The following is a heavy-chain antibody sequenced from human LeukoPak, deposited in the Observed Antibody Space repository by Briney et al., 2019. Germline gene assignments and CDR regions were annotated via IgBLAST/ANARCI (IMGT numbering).Heavy chain of an antibody. J-gene: IGHJ3*02. D-gene: IGHD1-14*01. CDR1: GGSISSYY. V-gene: IGHV4-59*01. CDR2: IYYSGST. Sequence: SETLSLTCTVSGGSISSYYWSWIRQPPGKGLEWIGYIYYSGSTNYNPSLKSRVTISVDTSKNQFSLKLSSVTAADTAVYYCASFKNHHAFDIWGQGTMVTVSS. CDR3: ASFKNHHAFDI.